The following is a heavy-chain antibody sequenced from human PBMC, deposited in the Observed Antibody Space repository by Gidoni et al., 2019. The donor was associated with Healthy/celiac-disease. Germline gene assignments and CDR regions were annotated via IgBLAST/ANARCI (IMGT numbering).Heavy chain of an antibody. CDR3: AHRRGGGSSWDEGDWFDP. J-gene: IGHJ5*02. D-gene: IGHD6-13*01. V-gene: IGHV2-5*02. Sequence: QITLKDSGPTLLKPTQTLPLTFTFSGFSLSPSGVCVGWIRQPPGKALEWLARIYRDDDKRYSPALKGRLTITKDTAKNQVVLKMNNMDPVDKDTYYCAHRRGGGSSWDEGDWFDPWGQGTLVTVSS. CDR2: IYRDDDK. CDR1: GFSLSPSGVC.